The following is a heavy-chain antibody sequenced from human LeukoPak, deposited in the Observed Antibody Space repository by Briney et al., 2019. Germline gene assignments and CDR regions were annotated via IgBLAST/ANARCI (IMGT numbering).Heavy chain of an antibody. J-gene: IGHJ5*02. CDR2: INWNGGST. V-gene: IGHV3-20*04. CDR3: ASTPYYYGSGVSYP. CDR1: GFTFDDYG. D-gene: IGHD3-10*01. Sequence: GGSLRLSCAASGFTFDDYGMSWVRQAPGKGLEWVSGINWNGGSTGYADSVKGRFTISRDNAKNSLYLQMNSLRAEDTAVYYCASTPYYYGSGVSYPWGQGTLVTVSS.